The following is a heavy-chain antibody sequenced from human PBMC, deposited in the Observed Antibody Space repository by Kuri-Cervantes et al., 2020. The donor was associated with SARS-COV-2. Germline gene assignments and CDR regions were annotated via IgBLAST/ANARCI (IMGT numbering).Heavy chain of an antibody. Sequence: SETLSLTCAVYGGSFSGYYWSWIRQPPGKGLEWIGEINHSGSTNYNPSLKSRVTISVDTSKNQFSLKLSSVTAADTAVYYCAKYNWNYHYYGMDVWGQGTTVTVSS. CDR3: AKYNWNYHYYGMDV. CDR1: GGSFSGYY. J-gene: IGHJ6*02. V-gene: IGHV4-34*01. CDR2: INHSGST. D-gene: IGHD1-20*01.